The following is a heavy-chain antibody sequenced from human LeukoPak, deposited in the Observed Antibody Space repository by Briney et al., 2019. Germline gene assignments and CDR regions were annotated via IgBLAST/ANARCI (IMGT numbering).Heavy chain of an antibody. CDR3: ARTYSSSWDQFDY. D-gene: IGHD6-13*01. Sequence: SETLSLTCSVSGGSISSSSYYWGWLRQPPGKGLEWIGPIYYSGSTYSNPSFKSRVTISVDTSKNQFSLKLSSVTAADTAVYYCARTYSSSWDQFDYWGQGTLVTVSS. CDR2: IYYSGST. J-gene: IGHJ4*02. V-gene: IGHV4-39*01. CDR1: GGSISSSSYY.